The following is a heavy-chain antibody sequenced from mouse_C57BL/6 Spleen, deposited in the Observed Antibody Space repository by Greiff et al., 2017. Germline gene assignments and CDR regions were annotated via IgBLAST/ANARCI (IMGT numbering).Heavy chain of an antibody. D-gene: IGHD3-3*01. CDR2: ISDGGSYT. CDR3: ARDRGPMDY. J-gene: IGHJ4*01. Sequence: VQLKESGGGLVKPGGSLKLSCAASGFTFSSYAMSWVRQTPEKRLEWVATISDGGSYTYYPDNVKGRFTISRDNAKNNLYLQMSHLKSEDTAMYYCARDRGPMDYWGQGTSVTVSS. CDR1: GFTFSSYA. V-gene: IGHV5-4*01.